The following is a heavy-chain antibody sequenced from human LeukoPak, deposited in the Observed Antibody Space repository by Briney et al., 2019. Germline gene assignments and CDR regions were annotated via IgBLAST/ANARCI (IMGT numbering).Heavy chain of an antibody. J-gene: IGHJ4*02. CDR1: GFTFSSYG. V-gene: IGHV3-30*18. CDR2: ISYDGSNK. D-gene: IGHD2-2*01. CDR3: AKDRGLYCSSTSCYVPDLDY. Sequence: PGRSLRLSCAASGFTFSSYGVHWVRPAPGKGLEWVAVISYDGSNKYYADSVKGRFTISRDNSKNTLYLQMNSLRAEDTAVYYCAKDRGLYCSSTSCYVPDLDYWGQGTLVTVSS.